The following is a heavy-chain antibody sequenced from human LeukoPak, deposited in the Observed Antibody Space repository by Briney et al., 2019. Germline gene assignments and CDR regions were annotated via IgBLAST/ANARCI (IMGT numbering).Heavy chain of an antibody. CDR2: INPSGGST. CDR3: ARDSTPTYYSGTYYFEY. Sequence: PGASVEVSCKASGYTFASYYMHWVRQAPGQGLEWMGIINPSGGSTTYAQKFQGRVTMTRDTSTSTVYMELSSLRSEDTAVYYCARDSTPTYYSGTYYFEYWGQGTLVTVSS. V-gene: IGHV1-46*01. J-gene: IGHJ4*02. D-gene: IGHD1-26*01. CDR1: GYTFASYY.